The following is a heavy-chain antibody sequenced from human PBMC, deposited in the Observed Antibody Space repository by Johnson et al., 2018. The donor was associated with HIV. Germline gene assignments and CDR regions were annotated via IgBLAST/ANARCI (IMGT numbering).Heavy chain of an antibody. V-gene: IGHV3-11*04. D-gene: IGHD3-10*01. CDR3: ARVLYYYGSGSYYVRAFDI. Sequence: QVQLVESGGGLVQPGGSLRLSCAASGFTFSDYYMSWIRQAPGKGLEWVSYISSSGSTIYYADSVKGRLTISRDNAKNSLYLQMNSLRAEDTAVYYCARVLYYYGSGSYYVRAFDIWGQGTMVTVSS. CDR1: GFTFSDYY. J-gene: IGHJ3*02. CDR2: ISSSGSTI.